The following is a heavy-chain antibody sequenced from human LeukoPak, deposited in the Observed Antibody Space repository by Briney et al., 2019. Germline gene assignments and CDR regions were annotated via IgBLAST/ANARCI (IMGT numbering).Heavy chain of an antibody. V-gene: IGHV4-34*01. J-gene: IGHJ3*02. D-gene: IGHD6-13*01. CDR1: GGSFSGYY. CDR3: ARGRWVAAADTLAVDI. CDR2: INHSGST. Sequence: PSETLSLTCAVYGGSFSGYYWSWIRQPPGKGLEWIEEINHSGSTNYNPSLKSRVTISVDTSKNQFSLKLSSVTAADTAVYYCARGRWVAAADTLAVDIWGQGTMVAVSS.